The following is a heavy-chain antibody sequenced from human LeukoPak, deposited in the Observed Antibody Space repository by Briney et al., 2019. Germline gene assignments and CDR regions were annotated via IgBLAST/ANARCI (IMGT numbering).Heavy chain of an antibody. D-gene: IGHD6-13*01. CDR1: GFTFSSYS. J-gene: IGHJ6*02. V-gene: IGHV3-48*02. Sequence: GGSLRLSCAASGFTFSSYSMNWVRQAPGKGLEWVSYISSSSSTIYYADSVKGRFTISRDNAKNSLYLQMNSLRDEDTAVYYCARDQVAAAEAYYYYGMDVWGQGTTVTVSS. CDR3: ARDQVAAAEAYYYYGMDV. CDR2: ISSSSSTI.